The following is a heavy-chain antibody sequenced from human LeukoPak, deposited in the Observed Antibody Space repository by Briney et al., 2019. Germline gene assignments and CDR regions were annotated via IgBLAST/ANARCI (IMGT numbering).Heavy chain of an antibody. CDR1: GYTFTSYG. CDR3: ARDPDRYYYDSSGYYDY. V-gene: IGHV1-18*01. CDR2: ISAYNGNT. Sequence: GASVKVSCKASGYTFTSYGISWVRQAPGQGLEWMGWISAYNGNTNYAQKLQGRVTMTTDTSTSTAYMELRSLRSDDTAVYYCARDPDRYYYDSSGYYDYWGQGTLVTVSS. J-gene: IGHJ4*02. D-gene: IGHD3-22*01.